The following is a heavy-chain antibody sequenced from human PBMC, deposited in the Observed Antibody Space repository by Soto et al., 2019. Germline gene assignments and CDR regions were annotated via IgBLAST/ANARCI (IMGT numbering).Heavy chain of an antibody. V-gene: IGHV1-24*01. CDR3: AMRYYGDYYYYGMDV. Sequence: ASVKVSCKVSGYTLTELSMHWVRQAPGKGLEWMGGFDPEDGETIYAQKFQGRVTMTADTSTDTAYMELSNLRSEDTAVYYCAMRYYGDYYYYGMDVWGQGTTVTVSS. J-gene: IGHJ6*02. CDR1: GYTLTELS. CDR2: FDPEDGET. D-gene: IGHD4-17*01.